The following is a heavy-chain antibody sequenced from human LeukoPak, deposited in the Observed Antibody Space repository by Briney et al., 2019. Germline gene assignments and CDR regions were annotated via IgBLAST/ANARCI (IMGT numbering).Heavy chain of an antibody. D-gene: IGHD6-6*01. CDR3: RAARPDDYYRYMDV. J-gene: IGHJ6*03. CDR1: GASFSDYY. V-gene: IGHV4-34*01. Sequence: SETLSLTCAVYGASFSDYYLSWVRQPPGKGLEWIGRINHSGSTNYNPSLKSRVTISIDMSNKQFSLTLSSVPAADTALNYCRAARPDDYYRYMDVRGKGTTVTVSS. CDR2: INHSGST.